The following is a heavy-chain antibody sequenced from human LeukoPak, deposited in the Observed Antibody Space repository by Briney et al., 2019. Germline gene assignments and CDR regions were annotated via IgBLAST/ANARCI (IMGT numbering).Heavy chain of an antibody. Sequence: GGSLRLSCTASGFTFCDYLISWFRQAPGKGLEWIGFISGGTTEYAASVKGRFTISRDESTSIAYLQMNSLTTEDTAVYYCSRGSGWLSVYWGQGTLVTVSS. CDR2: ISGGTT. V-gene: IGHV3-49*03. D-gene: IGHD6-19*01. CDR1: GFTFCDYL. CDR3: SRGSGWLSVY. J-gene: IGHJ4*02.